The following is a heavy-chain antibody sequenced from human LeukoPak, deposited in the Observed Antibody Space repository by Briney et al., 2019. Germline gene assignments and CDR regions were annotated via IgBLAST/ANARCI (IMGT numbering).Heavy chain of an antibody. J-gene: IGHJ4*02. D-gene: IGHD4-11*01. V-gene: IGHV3-30*03. CDR1: GFTFSSYG. CDR2: ISYDGSNK. Sequence: GRSLRLSCAASGFTFSSYGMHWVRQAPGKGLEWVAVISYDGSNKYYADPVKGRFTISRDNSKNTLYLQMNSLRAEDTAVYYCAWQYHRSLWGQGTLVTVSS. CDR3: AWQYHRSL.